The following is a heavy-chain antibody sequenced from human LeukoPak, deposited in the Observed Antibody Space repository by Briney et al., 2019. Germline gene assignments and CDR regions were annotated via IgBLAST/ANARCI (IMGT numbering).Heavy chain of an antibody. V-gene: IGHV3-7*01. D-gene: IGHD6-6*01. CDR2: IKQDGSDK. Sequence: GGPLRLSCAASGFIFSNYWMSWVRQAPGKGLAWVANIKQDGSDKYYVDSVKGRFTISRDNAKNSVYLQMNSLRAEDTAVYYCARVGYSSSSIDYWGQGTLVTVSS. J-gene: IGHJ4*02. CDR1: GFIFSNYW. CDR3: ARVGYSSSSIDY.